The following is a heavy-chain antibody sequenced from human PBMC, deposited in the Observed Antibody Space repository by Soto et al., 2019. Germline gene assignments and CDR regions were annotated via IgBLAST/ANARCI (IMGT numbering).Heavy chain of an antibody. V-gene: IGHV4-59*01. D-gene: IGHD3-9*01. CDR3: VRDYLLTGFDP. Sequence: SETLSLTCTVSCGSISNYYWTWVRQPPGKGLEWIGYVYYSGSTNYNPSLESRVTISIDASKNQFSLKMKSVTAADTAVYYCVRDYLLTGFDPWGQGALVTVSS. CDR1: CGSISNYY. CDR2: VYYSGST. J-gene: IGHJ5*02.